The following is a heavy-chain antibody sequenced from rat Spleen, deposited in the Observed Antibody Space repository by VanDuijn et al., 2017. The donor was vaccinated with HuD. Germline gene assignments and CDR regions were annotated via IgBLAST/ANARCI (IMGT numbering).Heavy chain of an antibody. V-gene: IGHV5-29*01. CDR1: GFTFSNYG. CDR2: ISTGGDNT. J-gene: IGHJ2*01. CDR3: ARQWDY. Sequence: EVQLVESGGGLVQPGRSLKLSCAASGFTFSNYGMAWVRQAPSKGLEWVAVISTGGDNTYYRDSVKGRFTISRDNAKSTLYLQMDSLRSEDTATYYCARQWDYWGQGVMVTVSS.